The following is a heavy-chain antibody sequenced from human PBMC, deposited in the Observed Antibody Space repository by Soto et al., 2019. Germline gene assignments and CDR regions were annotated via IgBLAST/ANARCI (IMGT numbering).Heavy chain of an antibody. Sequence: SETLSLTCTVSGAPLSRGGYYWSWIRQHPGKGLEWIGYIYYTGSHYYNPSLLDRVSMSVDTSKNQFSLNLNSASAADTAVYFCARGFIAEAGRVGWFDPWGQGTPVTVSS. CDR1: GAPLSRGGYY. CDR2: IYYTGSH. D-gene: IGHD6-13*01. V-gene: IGHV4-31*03. CDR3: ARGFIAEAGRVGWFDP. J-gene: IGHJ5*02.